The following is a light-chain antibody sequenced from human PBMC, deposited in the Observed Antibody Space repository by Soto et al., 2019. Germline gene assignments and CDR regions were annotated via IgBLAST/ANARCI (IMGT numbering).Light chain of an antibody. CDR2: AVS. CDR1: TTYIGANND. Sequence: QSALTQPASVSGSPGQSITIYCTGITTYIGANNDVSWYQQHPGKVPKLILFAVSRRPSGVSDRFSGSKSGNMAPLTISGLQSEDDADYYCRSYTTSHVVFGGGTQLSVL. V-gene: IGLV2-14*01. CDR3: RSYTTSHVV. J-gene: IGLJ2*01.